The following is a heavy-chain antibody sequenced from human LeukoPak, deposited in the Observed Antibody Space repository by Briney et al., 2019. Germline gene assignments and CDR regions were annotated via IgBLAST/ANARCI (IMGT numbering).Heavy chain of an antibody. CDR3: GCMDV. V-gene: IGHV4-59*05. CDR2: IYYSGST. J-gene: IGHJ6*03. Sequence: SETLSLTCTFSGGSISNYYWSWIRQPPGKGLEWIGSIYYSGSTYYNPSLKSRVTISVDTSKNQFSLKLSSVTAADTAVYYCGCMDVWGKGTTVTVSS. CDR1: GGSISNYY.